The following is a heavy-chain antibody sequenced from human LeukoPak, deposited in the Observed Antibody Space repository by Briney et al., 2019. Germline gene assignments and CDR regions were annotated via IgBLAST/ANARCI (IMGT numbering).Heavy chain of an antibody. V-gene: IGHV3-23*01. Sequence: PGGSLRLSCAASGFTFSSYAMSWVRQAPGKGLEWVSAISGSGGSTYYADSVKGRFTISRDNSKNTLHLQMNSLRAEDTAVYYCARGRGGSSYFDYWGQGTLVTVSS. CDR2: ISGSGGST. D-gene: IGHD1-26*01. CDR3: ARGRGGSSYFDY. J-gene: IGHJ4*02. CDR1: GFTFSSYA.